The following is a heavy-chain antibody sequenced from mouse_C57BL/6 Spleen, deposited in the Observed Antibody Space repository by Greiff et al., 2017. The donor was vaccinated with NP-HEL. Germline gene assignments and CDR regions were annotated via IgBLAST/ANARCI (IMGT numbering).Heavy chain of an antibody. CDR1: GFTFSSYG. Sequence: EVQRVESGGDLVKPGGSLKLSCAASGFTFSSYGMSWVRQTPDKRLEWVATISSGGSYTYYPDSVKGRFTISRDNAKNTLYLQMSSLKSEDTARYYCARQGFAYWGQGTLVTVSA. J-gene: IGHJ3*01. CDR3: ARQGFAY. V-gene: IGHV5-6*01. CDR2: ISSGGSYT.